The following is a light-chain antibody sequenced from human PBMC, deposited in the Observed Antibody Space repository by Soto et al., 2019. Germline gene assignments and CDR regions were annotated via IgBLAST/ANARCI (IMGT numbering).Light chain of an antibody. Sequence: DIQMTQSPSTLSASVGDRVTITCRASQSISTWLAWCQQKPGKAPNLLIYDASRLESGVPSRFSGSGSGTEFSLTISSLQPDDFATYYCQQYNSYRTFGQGTKVEIK. CDR2: DAS. CDR1: QSISTW. J-gene: IGKJ1*01. CDR3: QQYNSYRT. V-gene: IGKV1-5*01.